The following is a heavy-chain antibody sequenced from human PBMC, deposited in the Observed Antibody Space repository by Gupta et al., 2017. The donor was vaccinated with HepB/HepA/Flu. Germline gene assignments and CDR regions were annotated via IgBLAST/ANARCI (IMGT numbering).Heavy chain of an antibody. V-gene: IGHV1-3*01. Sequence: VPLVRSGAVVKKPGASVKVSCKASGYTFTSYAMHWVRQAPGQRLEWMGWINAGNGNTKYSQKFQGRVTITRDTSASTANMELSSLRSEDTAVYYCARDVLLWFGELSSGLPDYWGQGTLVTVSS. J-gene: IGHJ4*02. D-gene: IGHD3-10*01. CDR1: GYTFTSYA. CDR3: ARDVLLWFGELSSGLPDY. CDR2: INAGNGNT.